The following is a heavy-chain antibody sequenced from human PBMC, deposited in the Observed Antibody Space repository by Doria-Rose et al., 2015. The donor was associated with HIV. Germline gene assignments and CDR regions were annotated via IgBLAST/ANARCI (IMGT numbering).Heavy chain of an antibody. CDR3: ATGVTLDY. D-gene: IGHD3-10*01. J-gene: IGHJ4*02. CDR1: GFTFSSHR. Sequence: VQLQESGGGLVRPGGSLRLSRATSGFTFSSHRINWVRQAPGKGLEWVSSISSTSAYINYADSVRGRFTISRDNARNSLYLQMDSLRAEDTAIYYCATGVTLDYWGQGTLVTVSS. V-gene: IGHV3-21*01. CDR2: ISSTSAYI.